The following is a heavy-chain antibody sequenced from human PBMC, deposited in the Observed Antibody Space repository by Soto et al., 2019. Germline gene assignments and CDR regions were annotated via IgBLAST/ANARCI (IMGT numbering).Heavy chain of an antibody. CDR3: GSELNLVRGGNWKNYYYYGMDV. CDR2: ISYDGRNK. CDR1: RITFSCYG. Sequence: GGSVRLSFTAPRITFSCYGAHCVRQAPGKGLEWATVISYDGRNKYYADSVKGRFTISRDNTKNTLYLQMNILRAEGTAVYNSGSELNLVRGGNWKNYYYYGMDVWGQGSTVTVSS. V-gene: IGHV3-30*04. D-gene: IGHD3-10*01. J-gene: IGHJ6*02.